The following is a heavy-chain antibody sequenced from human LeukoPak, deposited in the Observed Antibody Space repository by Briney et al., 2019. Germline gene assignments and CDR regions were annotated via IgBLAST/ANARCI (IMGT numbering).Heavy chain of an antibody. CDR2: ISGSGGST. CDR1: GFTFSGHN. V-gene: IGHV3-23*01. J-gene: IGHJ4*02. Sequence: GGSLRLSCAASGFTFSGHNMSWVRQAPGKGLEWVSAISGSGGSTYYADSVEGRFTISRDNSKNTLYLQMNSLRAEDTAVYYCAKPFIAAPAPFDYWGQGTLVTVSS. D-gene: IGHD6-6*01. CDR3: AKPFIAAPAPFDY.